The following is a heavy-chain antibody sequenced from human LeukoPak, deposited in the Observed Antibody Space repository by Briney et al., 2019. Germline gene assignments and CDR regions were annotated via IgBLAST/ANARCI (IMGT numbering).Heavy chain of an antibody. CDR2: IYHSGST. V-gene: IGHV4-4*02. J-gene: IGHJ4*02. CDR3: ARVGGIAAAGNFDY. D-gene: IGHD6-13*01. Sequence: SETLSLTCAVSGGSISSSNWWSWVRQPPGKGLEWIGEIYHSGSTNYNPSRKSRVTISVDRSKNQFSLKLSSVTAADTAVYYCARVGGIAAAGNFDYWGQGTLVTVSS. CDR1: GGSISSSNW.